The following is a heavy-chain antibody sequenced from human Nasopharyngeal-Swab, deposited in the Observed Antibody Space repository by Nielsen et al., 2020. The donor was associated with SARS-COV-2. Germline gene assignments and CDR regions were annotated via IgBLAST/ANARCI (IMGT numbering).Heavy chain of an antibody. CDR3: ARDGYGSGSYSN. V-gene: IGHV4-30-4*01. D-gene: IGHD3-10*01. Sequence: RQAPGKGLEWIGYIYYSGSTYYNPSLKSRVTMSVDTSKNQFSLKLSSVTAADTAVYYCARDGYGSGSYSNWGQGTLVTVSS. J-gene: IGHJ4*02. CDR2: IYYSGST.